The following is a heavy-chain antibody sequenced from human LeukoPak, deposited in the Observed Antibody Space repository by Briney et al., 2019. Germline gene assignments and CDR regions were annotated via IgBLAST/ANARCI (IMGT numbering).Heavy chain of an antibody. CDR2: FDPEDGET. CDR3: AKGFLGLLSPAY. V-gene: IGHV1-24*01. J-gene: IGHJ4*02. D-gene: IGHD2-2*01. Sequence: GASVKVSCKVSGYTLTELSMHWVRQAPGKGLEWRGGFDPEDGETIYAQKFQGRGTMTEDKSTATAYMELSSLRSEDTAVYYCAKGFLGLLSPAYWGQGTLVTVSS. CDR1: GYTLTELS.